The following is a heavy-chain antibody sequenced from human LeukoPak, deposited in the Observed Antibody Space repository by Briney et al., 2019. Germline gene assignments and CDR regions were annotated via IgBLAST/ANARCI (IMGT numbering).Heavy chain of an antibody. CDR1: SGSISSYY. J-gene: IGHJ5*02. D-gene: IGHD2-2*01. V-gene: IGHV4-4*09. CDR3: ARGGSIVVVPAAIIDVPWFDP. CDR2: IYTSGST. Sequence: PSETLSLTCTVSSGSISSYYWSWIRQPPGKGLEWIGYIYTSGSTNYNPSLKSRVTISVDTSKNQFSLKLSSVTAADTAVYYCARGGSIVVVPAAIIDVPWFDPWGQGTLVTVSS.